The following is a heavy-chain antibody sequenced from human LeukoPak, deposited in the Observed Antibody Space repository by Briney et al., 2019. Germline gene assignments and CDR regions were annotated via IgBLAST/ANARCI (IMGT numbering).Heavy chain of an antibody. Sequence: PGGSLRLSCAASGFTFSSYSMNWVRQAPGKGLEWVSSISSSGTYVYYADSVKGRFTISRDSSKSTLYLQMNSLRPEDTAVYYCVKDRSSGWYGGHDYWGQGTLVTVSS. J-gene: IGHJ4*02. V-gene: IGHV3-21*01. CDR3: VKDRSSGWYGGHDY. CDR2: ISSSGTYV. CDR1: GFTFSSYS. D-gene: IGHD6-19*01.